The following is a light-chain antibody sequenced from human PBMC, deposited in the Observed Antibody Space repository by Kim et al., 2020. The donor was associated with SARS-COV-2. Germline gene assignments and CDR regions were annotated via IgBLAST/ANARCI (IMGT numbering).Light chain of an antibody. CDR3: QQYGSSPPT. V-gene: IGKV3-20*01. Sequence: SPGERATLYCMASQSVSSSYLAWDQQKPGQVTRFLIYGASSRATGIPDRFSGSGSGTDFTLTVSRLEPEDFSVYYCQQYGSSPPTFGQGTKVDIK. CDR2: GAS. J-gene: IGKJ1*01. CDR1: QSVSSSY.